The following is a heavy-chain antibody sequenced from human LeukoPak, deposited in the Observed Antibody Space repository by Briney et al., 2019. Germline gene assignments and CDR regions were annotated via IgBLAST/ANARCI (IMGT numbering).Heavy chain of an antibody. V-gene: IGHV4-61*02. J-gene: IGHJ3*02. CDR1: GGSISSGSYY. Sequence: PSETLSLTCTVSGGSISSGSYYWSWIRQPAGKGLEWIGRIYTSGSTNYNPSLKSRVTISVDTSKNQFSLKLSSVTAADTAVYYCAIYYYDSSGLAFDIWGQGTKVTVSS. CDR2: IYTSGST. D-gene: IGHD3-22*01. CDR3: AIYYYDSSGLAFDI.